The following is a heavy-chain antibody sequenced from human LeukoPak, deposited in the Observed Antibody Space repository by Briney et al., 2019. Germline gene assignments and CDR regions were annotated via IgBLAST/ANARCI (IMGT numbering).Heavy chain of an antibody. CDR1: GFTFSSYW. D-gene: IGHD3-22*01. Sequence: GGSLRLSCAASGFTFSSYWIHWVRQAPGKGLVWVSRINSDGSSTSYADSVKGRFTISRDNAKNTLYLQMNSLRAEDTAVYYCARDRGTYYYDTSSHYDAFDIWGQGTMVTVSS. V-gene: IGHV3-74*01. J-gene: IGHJ3*02. CDR3: ARDRGTYYYDTSSHYDAFDI. CDR2: INSDGSST.